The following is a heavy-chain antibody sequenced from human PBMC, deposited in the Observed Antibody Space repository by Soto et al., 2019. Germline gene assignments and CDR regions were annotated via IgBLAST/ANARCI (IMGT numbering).Heavy chain of an antibody. D-gene: IGHD6-6*01. CDR3: ARVPEAGCPLFDY. Sequence: GGSLRLSCAASGFIFSDFAMHWVRQAPGKGLEWVAEIWYDGSNEYYGDSVKGRFTISRDNSKNTLYLQLNSLRAEDTAVYYCARVPEAGCPLFDYWGQGALVTVSS. J-gene: IGHJ4*02. V-gene: IGHV3-33*01. CDR2: IWYDGSNE. CDR1: GFIFSDFA.